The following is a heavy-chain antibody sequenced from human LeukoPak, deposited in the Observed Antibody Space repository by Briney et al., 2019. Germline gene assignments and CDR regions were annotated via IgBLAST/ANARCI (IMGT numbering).Heavy chain of an antibody. V-gene: IGHV3-30*18. CDR3: AKDLSVYCDSRGFDH. CDR1: GFTFSSYG. CDR2: VACDGGNK. Sequence: GGSLRLSCAASGFTFSSYGMHWVRQAPGKGLEWVAFVACDGGNKYYVDSVKGRLTISRDNSKNTLYLQMNSLRAEDTAVYYCAKDLSVYCDSRGFDHWGQGTLVTVSS. J-gene: IGHJ5*02. D-gene: IGHD3-22*01.